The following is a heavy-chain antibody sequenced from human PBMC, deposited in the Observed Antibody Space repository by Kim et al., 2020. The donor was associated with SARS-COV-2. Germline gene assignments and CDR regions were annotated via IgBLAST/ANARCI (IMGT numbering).Heavy chain of an antibody. V-gene: IGHV3-23*01. CDR3: ARDWRGTYCSGDCLSH. Sequence: GGSLRLSCAASGFTFSSYSMTWVRQTPGKGLQWVSTISGGDDTTYYADSVKGRFTISRDNSKNTLYLQMSSLRAEDSAIYFCARDWRGTYCSGDCLSHWGQGTLVIVS. CDR1: GFTFSSYS. D-gene: IGHD2-21*02. CDR2: ISGGDDTT. J-gene: IGHJ4*02.